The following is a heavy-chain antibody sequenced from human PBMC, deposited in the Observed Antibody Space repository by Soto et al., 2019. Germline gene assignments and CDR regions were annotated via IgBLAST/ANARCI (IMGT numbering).Heavy chain of an antibody. J-gene: IGHJ4*02. CDR1: GGTFSGYY. Sequence: PSETLSLTCAVYGGTFSGYYWNWIRQPPGKGLEWIGEINHSGSTNYNPSLKSRVTISVDTSKNQFSLRLSSVTAADTAVYHCARGYGRKFDYWGQGTLVTVSS. V-gene: IGHV4-34*01. D-gene: IGHD3-10*01. CDR3: ARGYGRKFDY. CDR2: INHSGST.